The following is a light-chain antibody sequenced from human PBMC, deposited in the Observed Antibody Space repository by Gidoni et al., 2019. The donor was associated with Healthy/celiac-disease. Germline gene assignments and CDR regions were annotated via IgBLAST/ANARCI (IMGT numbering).Light chain of an antibody. CDR1: QSVLYSSNNKNY. CDR3: QQYYSTPPT. J-gene: IGKJ1*01. V-gene: IGKV4-1*01. Sequence: DIVMTPSPDSLAVSLGERATINCKSSQSVLYSSNNKNYLAWYQQKPGQPPKLLIYWASTRESGVPDRFSGSGSGTVFTLTISSLQAEDVAVYYCQQYYSTPPTFGQXTKVEIK. CDR2: WAS.